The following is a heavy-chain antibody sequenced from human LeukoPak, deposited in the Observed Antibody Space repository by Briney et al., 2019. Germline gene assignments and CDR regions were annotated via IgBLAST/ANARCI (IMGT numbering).Heavy chain of an antibody. V-gene: IGHV3-7*04. CDR2: ETEEGSEG. Sequence: GGSLGLLRAASGFLFRTSCLNWVRQAWAKGLVWGANETEEGSEGYYAESVKGRFTISRHNATKSLYRPKKTVSLEDTPVYYCARGYSGYDFGYWGQGTLVTVSS. CDR1: GFLFRTSC. J-gene: IGHJ4*02. D-gene: IGHD5-12*01. CDR3: ARGYSGYDFGY.